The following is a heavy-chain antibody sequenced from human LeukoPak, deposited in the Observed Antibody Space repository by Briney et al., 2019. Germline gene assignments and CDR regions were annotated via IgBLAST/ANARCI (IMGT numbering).Heavy chain of an antibody. Sequence: GSLRLSCAASGFTVSSNYMSWVRQAPGKGLEWVSVTYPDGTTYYADSVKGRFTISRHDSTNTLYLQMNSLRAEDTAAYYCPREWRTVGARDAYDIWGQGTMVTVSS. J-gene: IGHJ3*02. D-gene: IGHD4-11*01. V-gene: IGHV3-53*04. CDR3: PREWRTVGARDAYDI. CDR1: GFTVSSNY. CDR2: TYPDGTT.